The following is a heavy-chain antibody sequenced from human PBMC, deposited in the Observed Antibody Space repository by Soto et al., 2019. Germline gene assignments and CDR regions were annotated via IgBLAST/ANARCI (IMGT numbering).Heavy chain of an antibody. J-gene: IGHJ6*02. CDR3: ARDSEGIVATRGMDV. D-gene: IGHD5-12*01. CDR1: GYTFTGYY. V-gene: IGHV1-2*04. Sequence: GASVKGSCKASGYTFTGYYMHWVRQAPGQGLEWMGWINPNSGGTNYAQKFQGWVTMTRDTSISTAYMELSRLRSDDTAVYYCARDSEGIVATRGMDVWGQGTTVTVSS. CDR2: INPNSGGT.